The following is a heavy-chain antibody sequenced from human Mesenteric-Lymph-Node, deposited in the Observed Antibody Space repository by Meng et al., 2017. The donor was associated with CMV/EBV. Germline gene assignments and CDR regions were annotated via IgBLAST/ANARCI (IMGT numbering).Heavy chain of an antibody. CDR2: IKDNGVGA. V-gene: IGHV3-20*04. D-gene: IGHD4-11*01. CDR1: RFRFEDYA. CDR3: AREVTLPQNHYYYYGMDV. Sequence: GESLKISCAASRFRFEDYAMNWVRQVPGKGLEWVAGIKDNGVGARYADSVKGRFAISRDNARNSLYLQMNSLRAEDTAVYYCAREVTLPQNHYYYYGMDVWGQGTTVTVSS. J-gene: IGHJ6*02.